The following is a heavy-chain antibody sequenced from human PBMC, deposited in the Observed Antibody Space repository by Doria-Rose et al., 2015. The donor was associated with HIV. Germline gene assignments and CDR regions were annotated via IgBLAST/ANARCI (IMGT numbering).Heavy chain of an antibody. Sequence: SGPVLVKPTETLTLTCTVSGVSLSSPGMGVSWIRQPPGKALEWLANIFSDDERSYKPSLKSSLTISRGTSKSQVVLTMTDMDPVGTATYYCARIKSSRWYHKYYFDFWGQGTLVIVSA. D-gene: IGHD6-13*01. CDR1: GVSLSSPGMG. CDR3: ARIKSSRWYHKYYFDF. V-gene: IGHV2-26*01. J-gene: IGHJ4*02. CDR2: IFSDDER.